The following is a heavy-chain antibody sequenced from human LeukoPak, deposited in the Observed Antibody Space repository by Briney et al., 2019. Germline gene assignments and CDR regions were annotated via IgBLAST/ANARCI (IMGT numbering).Heavy chain of an antibody. D-gene: IGHD3-22*01. Sequence: ASVTVSCKASGYTFTGYYMHWVRQAPGQGLEWMGWINPNSGGTNYAQKFQGRVTMTRDTSISTAYMELSRLRSDDTAVYYCARDGSDSSGYYPGYWGQGTLVTVSS. CDR3: ARDGSDSSGYYPGY. CDR1: GYTFTGYY. V-gene: IGHV1-2*02. CDR2: INPNSGGT. J-gene: IGHJ4*02.